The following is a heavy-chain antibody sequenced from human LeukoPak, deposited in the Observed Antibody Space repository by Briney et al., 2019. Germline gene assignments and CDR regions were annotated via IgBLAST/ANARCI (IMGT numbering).Heavy chain of an antibody. CDR3: ARGSKMLGYNWFDP. CDR2: IKHSGST. CDR1: GGSFSGYY. V-gene: IGHV4-34*01. D-gene: IGHD1-26*01. J-gene: IGHJ5*02. Sequence: SETLSLTCAVYGGSFSGYYWNWIRQPPGKGLEWIGEIKHSGSTNYIPSLKSRVTISVDTSKNQFSLKLSSVTAADTAVYYCARGSKMLGYNWFDPWGQGTLVTVSS.